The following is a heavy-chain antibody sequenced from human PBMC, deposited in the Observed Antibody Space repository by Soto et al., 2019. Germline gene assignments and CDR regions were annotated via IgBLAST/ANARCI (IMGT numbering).Heavy chain of an antibody. Sequence: SETLSLTCTVSGGSISSYYWSWIRQPPGKGLEWIGYIYYSGSTNYNPSLKSRVTISVDTSKNQFSLKLSPVTAADTAVYYCASGWADNYGDYRNNWFDPWGQGTLVTVSS. V-gene: IGHV4-59*08. D-gene: IGHD4-17*01. CDR3: ASGWADNYGDYRNNWFDP. CDR1: GGSISSYY. CDR2: IYYSGST. J-gene: IGHJ5*02.